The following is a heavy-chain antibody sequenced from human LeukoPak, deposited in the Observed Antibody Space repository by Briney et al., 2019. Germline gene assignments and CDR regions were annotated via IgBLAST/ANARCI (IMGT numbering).Heavy chain of an antibody. J-gene: IGHJ4*02. Sequence: SETLSLTCTVSGGSISSYYWSWIRQPPGKGLEWIGYIYYSGSTNYNPSLKSRVTISVDTSKNQFSLKLTSVTAADTAVYYCARLHVYSGSSIHYNFDSWGQGTLVTVSS. V-gene: IGHV4-59*01. CDR1: GGSISSYY. CDR3: ARLHVYSGSSIHYNFDS. CDR2: IYYSGST. D-gene: IGHD3-10*02.